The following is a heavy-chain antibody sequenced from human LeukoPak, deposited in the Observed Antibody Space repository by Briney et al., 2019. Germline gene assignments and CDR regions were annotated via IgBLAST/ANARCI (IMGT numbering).Heavy chain of an antibody. V-gene: IGHV3-23*01. J-gene: IGHJ4*02. D-gene: IGHD2/OR15-2a*01. CDR2: FTISGGTT. CDR1: GFTFSNHA. CDR3: AKAQTNSDTLFDN. Sequence: GASLRLSCAASGFTFSNHAMRWVRQAPGKGVGWVAGFTISGGTTYYAGSVKGRFTISRDNSKNTLYLQMNSLGDEDTAIYYCAKAQTNSDTLFDNWGQGTLVTVSS.